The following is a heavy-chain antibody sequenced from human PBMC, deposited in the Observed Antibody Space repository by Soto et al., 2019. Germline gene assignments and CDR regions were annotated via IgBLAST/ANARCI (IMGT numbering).Heavy chain of an antibody. J-gene: IGHJ4*02. CDR1: GFTFTSYA. CDR2: ISGSGGST. D-gene: IGHD5-12*01. CDR3: ARHSGYGVLGDY. V-gene: IGHV3-23*01. Sequence: EVQLLESGGGLVQPGGSLRLSCAASGFTFTSYAMSWGGQAPGKGLEWVSAISGSGGSTYYADSVKGRFTISRDNSKNTLYLQMNSLRAEDTAVYYCARHSGYGVLGDYWGQGTLVTVSS.